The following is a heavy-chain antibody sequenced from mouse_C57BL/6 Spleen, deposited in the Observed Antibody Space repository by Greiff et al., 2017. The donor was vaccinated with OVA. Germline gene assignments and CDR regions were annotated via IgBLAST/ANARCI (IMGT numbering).Heavy chain of an antibody. Sequence: VQLQQPGTELVKPAASVKLSCKASGYTFTSYWMHWVKQRPGQGLEWFGNLNPSNGGTNHNEQLKSKSTQTEDKSASTAYMQLSTLTSEDSSVYYYARRRVDYWGEGTTLAVSS. CDR3: ARRRVDY. J-gene: IGHJ2*01. CDR2: LNPSNGGT. CDR1: GYTFTSYW. V-gene: IGHV1-53*01.